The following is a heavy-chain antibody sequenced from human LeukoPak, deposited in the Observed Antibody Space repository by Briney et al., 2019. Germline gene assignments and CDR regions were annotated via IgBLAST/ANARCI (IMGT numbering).Heavy chain of an antibody. CDR1: GFTFSSYS. Sequence: GGSLRLSCAASGFTFSSYSMNGVRQAPGKGLEWVSSISSSSSYIYYADSVKGRFTISRDNAKNSLYLQMNSLRAEDTAVYYCARGITGTTGIDYWGQGTLVTVSS. J-gene: IGHJ4*02. CDR2: ISSSSSYI. D-gene: IGHD1-7*01. V-gene: IGHV3-21*01. CDR3: ARGITGTTGIDY.